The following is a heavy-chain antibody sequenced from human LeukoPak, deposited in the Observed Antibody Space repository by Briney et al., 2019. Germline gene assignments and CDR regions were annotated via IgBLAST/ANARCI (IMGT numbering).Heavy chain of an antibody. J-gene: IGHJ4*02. CDR3: TFYESGGPYYEWAH. V-gene: IGHV3-49*04. Sequence: GGSLRLSCTASGFSFGDYTMTWVRQAPGKGLEWVGFIRSEAYGGATEYAASLKGRVTISRDDSKNIAYLQMNNLQADDTGFYYCTFYESGGPYYEWAHWGPGTLVTVSS. CDR1: GFSFGDYT. D-gene: IGHD3-22*01. CDR2: IRSEAYGGAT.